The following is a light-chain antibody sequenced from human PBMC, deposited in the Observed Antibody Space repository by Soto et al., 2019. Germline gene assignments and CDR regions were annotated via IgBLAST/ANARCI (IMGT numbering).Light chain of an antibody. V-gene: IGKV3-15*01. CDR3: QQYNNWLWT. CDR2: GAS. CDR1: QNISSN. Sequence: EIVMTQSPATLSVSPGERATFSCRASQNISSNLAWYQQKPGQAPRLLIDGASTRATGIPARFSGSGSGTEFTLTISSLQSEDFAVYYCQQYNNWLWTFGQGTKVEIK. J-gene: IGKJ1*01.